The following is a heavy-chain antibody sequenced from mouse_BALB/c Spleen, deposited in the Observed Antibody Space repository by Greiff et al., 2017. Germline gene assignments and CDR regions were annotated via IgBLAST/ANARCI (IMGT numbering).Heavy chain of an antibody. J-gene: IGHJ3*01. CDR3: ARGDGPWFAY. Sequence: EVQGVESGPELVKPGASVKIPCKASGYTFTDYNMDWVKQSHGKSLEWIGDINPNNGGTIYNQKFKGKATLTVDKSSSTAYMELRSLTSEDTAVYYCARGDGPWFAYWGQGTLVTVSA. D-gene: IGHD2-3*01. CDR2: INPNNGGT. V-gene: IGHV1-18*01. CDR1: GYTFTDYN.